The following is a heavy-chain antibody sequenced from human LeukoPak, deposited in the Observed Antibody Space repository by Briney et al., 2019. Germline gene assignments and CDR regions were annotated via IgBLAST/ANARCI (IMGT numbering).Heavy chain of an antibody. D-gene: IGHD2-21*02. CDR3: ARGGPCGSDCYSTSFDH. J-gene: IGHJ4*02. CDR1: GYTFSSFF. V-gene: IGHV1-46*01. CDR2: LRPSSGST. Sequence: ASVKVSCKASGYTFSSFFIQWVRQAPGQRPEWMGILRPSSGSTFYAQNFQGRVTMTRDTSTSTVYMELSSLRSEDTAVYYCARGGPCGSDCYSTSFDHWGQGTLVTVSS.